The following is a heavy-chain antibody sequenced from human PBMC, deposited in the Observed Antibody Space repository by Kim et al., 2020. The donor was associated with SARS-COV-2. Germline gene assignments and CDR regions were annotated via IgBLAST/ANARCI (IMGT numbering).Heavy chain of an antibody. Sequence: ASVKVSCKDSGYTFTGYYMHWVRQAPGQGLEWMGWINPNSGGTNYAQKFQGRVTMTRDTSISTAYMELSRLRSDDTAVYYCAREGVEEQQLVNWFDPWGQGTLVTVSS. D-gene: IGHD6-13*01. V-gene: IGHV1-2*02. CDR1: GYTFTGYY. J-gene: IGHJ5*02. CDR2: INPNSGGT. CDR3: AREGVEEQQLVNWFDP.